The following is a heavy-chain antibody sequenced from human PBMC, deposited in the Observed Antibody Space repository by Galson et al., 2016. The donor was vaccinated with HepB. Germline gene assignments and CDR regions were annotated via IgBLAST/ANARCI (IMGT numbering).Heavy chain of an antibody. Sequence: SLRLSCAASGFTLSNYDTNWVRQAPGKGLEWVSDIKASDDTTHYADSVKGRFTISRDSYRNTVYLQMNSLRAEDTAVYFCAKVHSGYGRSWPYYYYYGIDVGGQGTTVTVSS. CDR2: IKASDDTT. CDR3: AKVHSGYGRSWPYYYYYGIDV. J-gene: IGHJ6*02. V-gene: IGHV3-23*01. D-gene: IGHD6-13*01. CDR1: GFTLSNYD.